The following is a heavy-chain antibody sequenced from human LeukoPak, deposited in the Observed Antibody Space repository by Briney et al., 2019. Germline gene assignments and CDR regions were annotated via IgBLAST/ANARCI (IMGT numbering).Heavy chain of an antibody. CDR1: GYTFTSYG. CDR2: ISAHNGNT. V-gene: IGHV1-18*01. D-gene: IGHD2-2*01. Sequence: ASVKVSCTASGYTFTSYGISWVRQAPGRGLEWMAWISAHNGNTNYAQNLRDRVTLTTDTSTSTVYMELRSLRSDDTAVYYCASSKTSCSSTSCYDPFDYWGQGTLVTVSS. J-gene: IGHJ4*02. CDR3: ASSKTSCSSTSCYDPFDY.